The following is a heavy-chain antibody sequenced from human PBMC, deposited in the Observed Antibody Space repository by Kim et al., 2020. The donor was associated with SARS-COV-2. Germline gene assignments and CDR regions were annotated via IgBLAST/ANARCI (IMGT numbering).Heavy chain of an antibody. CDR2: GGTT. CDR3: TTFSYFVR. J-gene: IGHJ4*02. V-gene: IGHV3-15*01. Sequence: GGTTDYSAPVKGRFTISRDDSKNTLYLQMNSLKTEDTAVYYCTTFSYFVRWGQGTLVTVSS. D-gene: IGHD3-9*01.